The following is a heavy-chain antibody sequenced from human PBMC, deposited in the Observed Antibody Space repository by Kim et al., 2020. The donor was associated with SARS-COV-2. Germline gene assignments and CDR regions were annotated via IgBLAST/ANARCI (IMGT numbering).Heavy chain of an antibody. D-gene: IGHD3-3*01. Sequence: ADSVKGRFTISRDNAKNSQYLQMNSLRAEDTAVYYCARYTIFGVVSFDYWGQGTLVTVSS. J-gene: IGHJ4*02. CDR3: ARYTIFGVVSFDY. V-gene: IGHV3-7*04.